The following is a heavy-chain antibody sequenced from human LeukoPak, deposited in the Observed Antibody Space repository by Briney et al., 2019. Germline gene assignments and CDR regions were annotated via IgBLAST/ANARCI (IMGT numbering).Heavy chain of an antibody. CDR1: GFTFSSYA. D-gene: IGHD1-26*01. CDR3: ARVMGATRSARRRIDY. V-gene: IGHV4-34*01. CDR2: INHSGST. Sequence: NPGRSLRLSCAASGFTFSSYAMHWIRQPPGKGLEWIGEINHSGSTNYNPSLKSRVTISVDTSKNQFSLKLSSVTAADTAVYYCARVMGATRSARRRIDYWGQGTLVTVSS. J-gene: IGHJ4*02.